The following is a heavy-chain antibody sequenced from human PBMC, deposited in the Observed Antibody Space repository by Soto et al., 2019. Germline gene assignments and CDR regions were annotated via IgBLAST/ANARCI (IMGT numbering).Heavy chain of an antibody. CDR1: GFSFSVYA. CDR3: ASGAAFYYDTSRY. V-gene: IGHV3-30*04. CDR2: ISPNGNNQ. D-gene: IGHD3-22*01. Sequence: RRLSCAAPGFSFSVYALHWIRQAPGEGLEWVAVISPNGNNQYYADSVKGRFTISRDTSKSTLSLQMTSLRPEDTAVYYCASGAAFYYDTSRYWGQGTLVTVSS. J-gene: IGHJ4*02.